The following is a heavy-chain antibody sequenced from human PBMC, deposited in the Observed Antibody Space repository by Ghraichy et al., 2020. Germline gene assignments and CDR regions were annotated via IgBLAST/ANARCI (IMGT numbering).Heavy chain of an antibody. V-gene: IGHV3-53*01. CDR3: ARVLVATGFYYFCGMDV. J-gene: IGHJ6*02. CDR1: GFTVVSSNY. CDR2: IYSGGSA. Sequence: GGSLRLSCTASGFTVVSSNYMNWVRPAPGKGLEWVSVIYSGGSAHYADSVKGRFSISRDNSKNTLHLQMNSLRVEDTAVYYCARVLVATGFYYFCGMDVWGQGSTVTFAS. D-gene: IGHD5-12*01.